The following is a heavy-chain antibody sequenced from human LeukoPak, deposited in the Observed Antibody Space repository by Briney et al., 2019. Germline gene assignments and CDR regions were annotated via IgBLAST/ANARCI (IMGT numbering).Heavy chain of an antibody. CDR3: ARFYYDSSGPLWFDP. CDR1: GGSISSYY. CDR2: IYYSGST. Sequence: SSETLSLTCTVSGGSISSYYWGWIRQPPGKGLEWIGSIYYSGSTYYSPSLKSRVTISVDTSKNQFSVKLSSVTAADTAVYFCARFYYDSSGPLWFDPWGQGTLVTVSS. D-gene: IGHD3-22*01. J-gene: IGHJ5*02. V-gene: IGHV4-39*01.